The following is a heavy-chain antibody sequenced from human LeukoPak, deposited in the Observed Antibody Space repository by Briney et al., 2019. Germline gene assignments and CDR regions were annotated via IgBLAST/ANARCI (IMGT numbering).Heavy chain of an antibody. CDR2: INWSGGST. Sequence: GGSLRLSCTASGFAFDEHGMSWVRQVPGKGLEWVSGINWSGGSTGYADPLRGRFTISRDNAKNSLYLQMDSLRAEDTALCYCARAPITSPFYFDYWGQGTLVTVSS. D-gene: IGHD2-2*01. CDR3: ARAPITSPFYFDY. J-gene: IGHJ4*02. CDR1: GFAFDEHG. V-gene: IGHV3-20*04.